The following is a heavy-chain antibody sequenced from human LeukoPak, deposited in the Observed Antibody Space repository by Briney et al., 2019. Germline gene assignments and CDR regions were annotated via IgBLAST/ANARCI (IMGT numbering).Heavy chain of an antibody. Sequence: GASVKVSCKASGYTFTDDYVHWVRQAPGQGLEWMGWINPNSGVTNYAQKFQGWVAMTRDTSSSTVYMELSRLRGDDTAVYFCVRGGPSRGTGFYYFEYWGHGTLVTVSP. CDR1: GYTFTDDY. D-gene: IGHD6-25*01. V-gene: IGHV1-2*04. CDR3: VRGGPSRGTGFYYFEY. J-gene: IGHJ4*01. CDR2: INPNSGVT.